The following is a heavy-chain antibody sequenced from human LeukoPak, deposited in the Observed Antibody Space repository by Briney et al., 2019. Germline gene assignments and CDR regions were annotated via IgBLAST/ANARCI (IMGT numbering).Heavy chain of an antibody. CDR1: GFTFSSYA. CDR3: ARDSSLRGGVDFWSGYRVRTFDY. CDR2: ISYDGSNK. Sequence: GGSLRLSCAASGFTFSSYAMHWVRQAPGKGLEWVAVISYDGSNKYYADSVKGRFTISRDNSKNTLYLQMNSLRAEDTAVYYCARDSSLRGGVDFWSGYRVRTFDYWGQGTLVTVSS. V-gene: IGHV3-30-3*01. J-gene: IGHJ4*02. D-gene: IGHD3-3*01.